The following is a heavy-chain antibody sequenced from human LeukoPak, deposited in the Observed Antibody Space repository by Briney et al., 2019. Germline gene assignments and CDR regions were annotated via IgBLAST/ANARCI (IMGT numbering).Heavy chain of an antibody. Sequence: PSETLSLTCTVSGGSMKSYYWSWIRQPPGKGLEWIGYIHDTRGTNYNPYLKSRVTMSLDTSKNHFSLSLNSVTAADTAVYFCAGGIGYATSPADHLGQGTLVIVSS. D-gene: IGHD6-13*01. CDR2: IHDTRGT. V-gene: IGHV4-59*01. CDR1: GGSMKSYY. J-gene: IGHJ5*02. CDR3: AGGIGYATSPADH.